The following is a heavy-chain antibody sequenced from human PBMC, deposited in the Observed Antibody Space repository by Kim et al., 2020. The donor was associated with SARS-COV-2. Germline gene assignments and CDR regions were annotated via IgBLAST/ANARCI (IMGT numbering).Heavy chain of an antibody. CDR1: GGSISSYY. D-gene: IGHD2-2*02. V-gene: IGHV4-59*13. CDR2: IYYSGST. J-gene: IGHJ5*02. CDR3: ARRMVKYQLLYDGWFDP. Sequence: SETLSLTCTVSGGSISSYYWSWIRQPPGKGLEWIGYIYYSGSTNYNPSLKSRVTISVDTSKNQFSLKLSSVTAADTAVYYCARRMVKYQLLYDGWFDPWGQGTLVTVSS.